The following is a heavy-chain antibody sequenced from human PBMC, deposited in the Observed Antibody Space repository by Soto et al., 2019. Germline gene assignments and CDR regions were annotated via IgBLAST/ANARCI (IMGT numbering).Heavy chain of an antibody. CDR3: ARENYDILTGYYLGAFDI. CDR1: GFTLSTYW. V-gene: IGHV3-7*01. CDR2: IKQDGSEK. Sequence: GGSLRLSCAASGFTLSTYWMSWVRQAPGKGLEWVANIKQDGSEKYYVDSVKGRFTISRDNAKNSLYLQMNSLRAEDTAVYYCARENYDILTGYYLGAFDIWGQGTMVTVSS. J-gene: IGHJ3*02. D-gene: IGHD3-9*01.